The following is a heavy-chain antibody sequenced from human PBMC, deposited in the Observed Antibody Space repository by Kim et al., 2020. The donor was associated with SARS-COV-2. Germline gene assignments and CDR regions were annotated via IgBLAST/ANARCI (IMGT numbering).Heavy chain of an antibody. D-gene: IGHD1-1*01. CDR3: ARGVERDASDV. CDR2: R. J-gene: IGHJ3*01. V-gene: IGHV3-21*01. Sequence: RYYADPVKGRLTISRDNATNSLYLQMYSLRAEDTALYYCARGVERDASDVWGQGTMVTVSS.